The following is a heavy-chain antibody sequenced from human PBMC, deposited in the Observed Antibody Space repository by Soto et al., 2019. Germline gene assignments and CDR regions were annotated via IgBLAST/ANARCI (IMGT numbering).Heavy chain of an antibody. CDR3: AKDQERYYDTSGAGNFDY. J-gene: IGHJ4*02. D-gene: IGHD3-22*01. V-gene: IGHV3-23*01. CDR1: GFTFSSYA. Sequence: GSLRLSCAASGFTFSSYAMSWVRQALGKXLEWVSAISGSGGSTYYADSVKGRFTISRDNSKNTLYLQMNSLRAEDTAVYYCAKDQERYYDTSGAGNFDYWGQGTLVTVSS. CDR2: ISGSGGST.